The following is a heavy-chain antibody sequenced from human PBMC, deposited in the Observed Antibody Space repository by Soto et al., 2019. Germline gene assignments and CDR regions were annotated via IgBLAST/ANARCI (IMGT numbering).Heavy chain of an antibody. Sequence: SETLSLTCRVSGDSISTYYWSWIRQSAGKGLEWIGRTYITGDTNYNPSLKSRVTMSLDASKYQLSLHLSSVTAADTALYYCAREYTETVDGPTPFYFDFWAREPRSPSPQ. CDR3: AREYTETVDGPTPFYFDF. J-gene: IGHJ4*02. CDR1: GDSISTYY. D-gene: IGHD6-19*01. CDR2: TYITGDT. V-gene: IGHV4-4*07.